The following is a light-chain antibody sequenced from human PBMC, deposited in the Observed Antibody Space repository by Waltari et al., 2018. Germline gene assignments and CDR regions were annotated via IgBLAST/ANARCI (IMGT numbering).Light chain of an antibody. V-gene: IGLV1-40*01. CDR1: GSHSGAYD. CDR3: QSYDTSLSVV. J-gene: IGLJ2*01. CDR2: GVN. Sequence: QSVLTQPPSVSGAPGQRVTLSCTGSGSHSGAYDVHWYQHRPGKAPTLLLYGVNNRPSGVPDRFFGSKSGTSASLAITSLRAEDEGVYYCQSYDTSLSVVFGGGTKLTVL.